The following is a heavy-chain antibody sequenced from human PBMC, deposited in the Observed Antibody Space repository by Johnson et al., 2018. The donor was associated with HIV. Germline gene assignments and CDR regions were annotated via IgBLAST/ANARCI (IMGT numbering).Heavy chain of an antibody. J-gene: IGHJ3*02. CDR2: ISYDGCNK. Sequence: QVQLVESGGGVVQPGRSLRLSCAASGFTFSSYAMHWVRQAPGKGLEWVAVISYDGCNKSYADSVKGRFTISRDNSKNTLFLQMNSLRAEDTAVYYCAKGSGWYSSFHIWCQWTMVIVSS. CDR1: GFTFSSYA. V-gene: IGHV3-30*04. CDR3: AKGSGWYSSFHI. D-gene: IGHD6-19*01.